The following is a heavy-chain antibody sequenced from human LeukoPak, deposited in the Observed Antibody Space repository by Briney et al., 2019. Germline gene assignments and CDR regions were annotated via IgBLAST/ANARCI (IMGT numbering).Heavy chain of an antibody. V-gene: IGHV3-23*01. CDR3: ARTTSMNYVGDALDI. D-gene: IGHD1-7*01. CDR1: GFTFSSYA. Sequence: GGSLRLSCAASGFTFSSYAMSWVRQAPGKGLERVSAISGSGGSTYYADSVKGRFTISRDNSKNTLYLQMNSLRAEDTAVYYCARTTSMNYVGDALDIWGQGTMVTVSS. J-gene: IGHJ3*02. CDR2: ISGSGGST.